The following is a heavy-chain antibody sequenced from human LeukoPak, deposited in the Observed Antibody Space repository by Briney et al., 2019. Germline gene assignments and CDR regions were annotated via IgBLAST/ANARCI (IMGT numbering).Heavy chain of an antibody. J-gene: IGHJ4*02. CDR2: MYSGGST. D-gene: IGHD1-26*01. V-gene: IGHV3-53*01. CDR1: GFTVSSNY. Sequence: GGSLRLSCAASGFTVSSNYMSWVRQAPGKGLEWVSVMYSGGSTYYAASVKGRFTISRDNSKNTLYLQMNSLRAEDTAVYYCARDSGSYYSYWGQGTLVTVSS. CDR3: ARDSGSYYSY.